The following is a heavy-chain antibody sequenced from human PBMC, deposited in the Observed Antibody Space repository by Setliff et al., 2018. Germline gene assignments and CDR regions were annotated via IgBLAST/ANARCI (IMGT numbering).Heavy chain of an antibody. D-gene: IGHD3-3*01. V-gene: IGHV4-59*11. Sequence: SETLSLTCTVSGGSISSHYWSWIRQPPGKGLEWIGSIYYSGSTNYNPSLKSRVTISVDTSKNQVSLKLSSVTAADTAVYYCARGKTSFGAFIRAFDIWGQGRMVTVSS. CDR3: ARGKTSFGAFIRAFDI. CDR2: IYYSGST. CDR1: GGSISSHY. J-gene: IGHJ3*02.